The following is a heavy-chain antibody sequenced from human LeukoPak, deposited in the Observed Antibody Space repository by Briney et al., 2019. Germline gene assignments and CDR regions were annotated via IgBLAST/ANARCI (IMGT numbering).Heavy chain of an antibody. CDR2: IYYSGST. J-gene: IGHJ5*02. CDR3: ARTPGIAVTNWFDP. CDR1: GGSISTSSYY. V-gene: IGHV4-39*07. Sequence: SETLSLTCTVSGGSISTSSYYWGWIRQPPGKGLEWIGSIYYSGSTYYNPSLKSRVTISVDTSKNQFSLKLSSVTAADTAVYYCARTPGIAVTNWFDPWGQGTLVTVSS. D-gene: IGHD6-19*01.